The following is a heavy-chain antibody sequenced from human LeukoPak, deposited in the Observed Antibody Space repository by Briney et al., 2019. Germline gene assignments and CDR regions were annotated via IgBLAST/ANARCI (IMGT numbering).Heavy chain of an antibody. J-gene: IGHJ4*02. D-gene: IGHD5-18*01. Sequence: GGSLRLSCAASGFTFSSDGMSWVRQAPGKGLEWVSSISASGGGTVYADSVKGRVTISRDNSKNTLYLQMNSLRAEDTAVYYCAKGIELWLTYFDHWGQGTLVTASS. V-gene: IGHV3-23*01. CDR2: ISASGGGT. CDR3: AKGIELWLTYFDH. CDR1: GFTFSSDG.